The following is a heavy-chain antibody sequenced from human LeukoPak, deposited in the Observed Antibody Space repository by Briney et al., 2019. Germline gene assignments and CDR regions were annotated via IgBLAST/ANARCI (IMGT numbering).Heavy chain of an antibody. CDR2: MNPNSGNT. D-gene: IGHD3-22*01. J-gene: IGHJ3*02. CDR1: GYTFTSYD. V-gene: IGHV1-8*03. Sequence: ASVKVSCKASGYTFTSYDINWVRQATGQGLEWMGWMNPNSGNTGYAQKFQGRVTITRNTSISTAYMELSSLRSEDTAVYYCARAGYYYDRDVSSGGMSAFDIWGQGTMVTVSS. CDR3: ARAGYYYDRDVSSGGMSAFDI.